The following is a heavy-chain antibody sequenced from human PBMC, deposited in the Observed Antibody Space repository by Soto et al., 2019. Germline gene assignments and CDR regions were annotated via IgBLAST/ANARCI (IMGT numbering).Heavy chain of an antibody. V-gene: IGHV3-23*01. Sequence: GGSLRLSCAASGFTFSSYAMSWVRQAPGKGLEWVSAISGSGGSTYYADSVKGRFTISRDNSKNTLYLQMNSLRAEDTAVYYCARAAIGLRFLEWLLLDYWGQGTLVTVSS. CDR2: ISGSGGST. J-gene: IGHJ4*02. D-gene: IGHD3-3*01. CDR3: ARAAIGLRFLEWLLLDY. CDR1: GFTFSSYA.